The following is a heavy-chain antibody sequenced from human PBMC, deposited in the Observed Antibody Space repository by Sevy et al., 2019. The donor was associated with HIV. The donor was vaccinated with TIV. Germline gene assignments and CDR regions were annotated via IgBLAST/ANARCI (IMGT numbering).Heavy chain of an antibody. CDR3: ARVAVEYCTNDCYHRFDH. J-gene: IGHJ4*02. CDR2: ISYDGNYK. D-gene: IGHD2-8*01. Sequence: GGSLRLSCVASGFTFPIYSVLWVRQAPGKGLEWLTLISYDGNYKYYADSVKGRFTISRDNSNNILYLQMSSLRVEDTALYVCARVAVEYCTNDCYHRFDHWGLGTLVTVSS. V-gene: IGHV3-30*04. CDR1: GFTFPIYS.